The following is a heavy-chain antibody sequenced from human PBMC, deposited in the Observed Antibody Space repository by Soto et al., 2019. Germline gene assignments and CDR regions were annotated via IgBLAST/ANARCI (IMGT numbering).Heavy chain of an antibody. CDR1: GFTVSNNY. CDR3: ARDPPGIAASGAGG. CDR2: IYSGGNT. Sequence: VKLVESGGGLIQPGGSLRLSCAASGFTVSNNYMRWVRQAPGKGLEWVSLIYSGGNTHYADSVKGRFTISRDDSKNTLYLQMNSLRVEDTAVYYCARDPPGIAASGAGGWGQGTLVTVSS. V-gene: IGHV3-53*01. D-gene: IGHD6-13*01. J-gene: IGHJ4*02.